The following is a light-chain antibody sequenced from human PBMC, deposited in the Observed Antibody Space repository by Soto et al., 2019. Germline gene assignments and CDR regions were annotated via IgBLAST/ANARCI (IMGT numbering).Light chain of an antibody. CDR3: QHYNSYSEA. CDR2: KAS. J-gene: IGKJ1*01. CDR1: QTISSW. V-gene: IGKV1-5*03. Sequence: DIQMTQSPSTLSGSVGDRVTITCRASQTISSWLAWYQQKPGKAPKLRIYKASTLKSGVTSRFSGSGSGTEFTLTISSLQTDDVATDYCQHYNSYSEAVGKGTKVE.